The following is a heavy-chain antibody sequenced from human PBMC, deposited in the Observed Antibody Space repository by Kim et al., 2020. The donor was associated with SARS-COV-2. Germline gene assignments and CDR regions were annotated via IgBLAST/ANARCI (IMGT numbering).Heavy chain of an antibody. CDR1: GFTVSSNY. CDR3: ARGDGALYYYYGMDV. J-gene: IGHJ6*02. Sequence: GGSLRLSCAASGFTVSSNYMSWVRQAPGKGLEWVSVIYSGGSTYYADSVKGRFTISRDNSKNTQYLQMNSLRAEDTAVYYCARGDGALYYYYGMDVWGQGTTVTVSS. V-gene: IGHV3-53*01. CDR2: IYSGGST. D-gene: IGHD3-16*01.